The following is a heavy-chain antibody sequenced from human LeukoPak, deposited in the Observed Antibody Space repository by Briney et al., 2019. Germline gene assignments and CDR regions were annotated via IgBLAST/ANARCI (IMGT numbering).Heavy chain of an antibody. Sequence: GGSLRLSCAGSGFSFSSFWMHWVRQVPGKGLVWVSGINSDGTTTGYADSVKGRFTISRDNAKNTVSLQMSSLRAEDTALYYCARGGYGAHMGWGQGTLVTVSS. CDR3: ARGGYGAHMG. J-gene: IGHJ4*02. CDR1: GFSFSSFW. D-gene: IGHD4-17*01. CDR2: INSDGTTT. V-gene: IGHV3-74*01.